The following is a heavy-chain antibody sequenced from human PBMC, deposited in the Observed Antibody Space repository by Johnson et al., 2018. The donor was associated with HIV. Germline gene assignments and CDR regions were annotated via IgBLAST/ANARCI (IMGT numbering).Heavy chain of an antibody. CDR2: FSWTSGRI. J-gene: IGHJ3*02. CDR3: ATSTASDALDI. CDR1: RFPFDDYP. D-gene: IGHD1-1*01. Sequence: VQLVESGGGLVQPGRSLRLSCAASRFPFDDYPMHWVRHVPGKGLEWVSGFSWTSGRIGYADSVTGRFTISSDNSKNTLYLQMNSLRAEDTAVYYCATSTASDALDIWGQGTMVTVSS. V-gene: IGHV3-9*01.